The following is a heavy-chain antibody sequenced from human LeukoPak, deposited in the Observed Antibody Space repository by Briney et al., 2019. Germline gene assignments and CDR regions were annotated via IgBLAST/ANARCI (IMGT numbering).Heavy chain of an antibody. CDR1: GFTFTNYY. CDR3: AREESGGYFDY. D-gene: IGHD2-8*02. V-gene: IGHV1-46*01. CDR2: INPSGSST. J-gene: IGHJ4*02. Sequence: ASVKVSCKTSGFTFTNYYMHWVRQAPGQGLEWMGLINPSGSSTNYAQKFRGRVTMTRDTSTTTVYMELSSLRSEDTAVYYCAREESGGYFDYGGQGTLVTVSS.